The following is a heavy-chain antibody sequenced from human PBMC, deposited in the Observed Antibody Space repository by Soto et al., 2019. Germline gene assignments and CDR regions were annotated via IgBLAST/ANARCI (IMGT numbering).Heavy chain of an antibody. CDR3: ARKDSIAYSFDY. Sequence: SETLSLTCAVSGGSFSGYYWIWIRQPPGEGLEWIGEINHSGRTSYNPSLKSRVTISVDTSKDQFSLKLRSVTAADTAVYYCARKDSIAYSFDYWGRGTLVTVSS. J-gene: IGHJ4*02. D-gene: IGHD2-21*01. CDR1: GGSFSGYY. CDR2: INHSGRT. V-gene: IGHV4-34*01.